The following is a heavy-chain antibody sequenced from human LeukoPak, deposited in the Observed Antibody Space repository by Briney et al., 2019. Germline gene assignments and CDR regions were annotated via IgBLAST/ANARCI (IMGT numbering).Heavy chain of an antibody. CDR3: ARVARSMSSSSEDC. J-gene: IGHJ4*02. Sequence: PSQTLSLTCTVSGGSISSGSHYWNWIRQPAGKGLEWIGRIYTSGSTNYNPSLKSRVTISVDTSKNQFSLKLNSVTAADTAAYYCARVARSMSSSSEDCWGQGTLVTVSS. CDR1: GGSISSGSHY. D-gene: IGHD6-13*01. CDR2: IYTSGST. V-gene: IGHV4-61*02.